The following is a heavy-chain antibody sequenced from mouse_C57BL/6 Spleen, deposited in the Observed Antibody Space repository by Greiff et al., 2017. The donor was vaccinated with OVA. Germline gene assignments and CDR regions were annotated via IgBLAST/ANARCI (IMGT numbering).Heavy chain of an antibody. D-gene: IGHD1-1*01. CDR3: ARLGYYGSSHYWYFDV. J-gene: IGHJ1*03. CDR1: GYTFTNYW. V-gene: IGHV1-63*01. Sequence: QVQLQQSGAELVRPGTSVKMSCKASGYTFTNYWIGWAKQRPGHGLEWIGDIYPGGGYTNYNEKFKGKATLTADKSSSTAYMQVSSLTSEDSAIYYCARLGYYGSSHYWYFDVWGTGTTVTVSS. CDR2: IYPGGGYT.